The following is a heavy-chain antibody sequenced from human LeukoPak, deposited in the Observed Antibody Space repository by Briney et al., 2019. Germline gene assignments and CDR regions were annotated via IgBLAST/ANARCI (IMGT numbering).Heavy chain of an antibody. CDR2: IYTSGST. Sequence: SEALSLTCTVSGGSISSYYWSWIRQPAGKGLEWIGRIYTSGSTNYNPSLKSRVTMSVDTSKNQFSLKLSSVIAADTAVYYCARENSGYYRSSFDSWGQGTLVTVSS. CDR3: ARENSGYYRSSFDS. D-gene: IGHD5-12*01. J-gene: IGHJ4*02. CDR1: GGSISSYY. V-gene: IGHV4-4*07.